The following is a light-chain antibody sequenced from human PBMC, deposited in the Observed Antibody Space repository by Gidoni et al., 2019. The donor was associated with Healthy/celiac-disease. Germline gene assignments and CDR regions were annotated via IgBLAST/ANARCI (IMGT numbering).Light chain of an antibody. V-gene: IGLV1-51*01. CDR3: GTWDSSLSAGEVV. CDR1: SSNIGNNY. Sequence: QSVLTQPPSVSAAPGPQGTISCSGSSSNIGNNYVSWYQQLPGTAPKRLIYDNNKRPSGIPDRFSGSKSGTSATLGITGLQTGDEADYYCGTWDSSLSAGEVVFGGGTKLTVL. J-gene: IGLJ2*01. CDR2: DNN.